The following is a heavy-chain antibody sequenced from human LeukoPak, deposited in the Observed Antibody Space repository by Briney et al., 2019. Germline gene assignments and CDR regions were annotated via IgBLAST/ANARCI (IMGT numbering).Heavy chain of an antibody. CDR1: GFTFSTYS. CDR3: ARDYYDSSGYLY. CDR2: ISSSSSYI. J-gene: IGHJ4*02. V-gene: IGHV3-21*01. D-gene: IGHD3-22*01. Sequence: GGSLRLSCAASGFTFSTYSMNWVRQAPGKGLEWVSFISSSSSYIYYADSVKGRFTISRDNAKNSLYLQMNSLRAEDTAVYYCARDYYDSSGYLYWGQGTLVTVSS.